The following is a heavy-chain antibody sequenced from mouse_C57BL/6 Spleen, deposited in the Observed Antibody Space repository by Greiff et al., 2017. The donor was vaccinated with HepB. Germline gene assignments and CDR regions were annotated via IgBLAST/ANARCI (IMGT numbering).Heavy chain of an antibody. CDR1: GFTFSDYG. CDR2: ISSGSSTI. J-gene: IGHJ2*01. Sequence: EVQLMESGGGLVKPGGSLKLSCAASGFTFSDYGMHWVRQAPEKGLEWVAYISSGSSTIYYADTVKGRFTISRDNAKNTLFLQMTSLRSEDTAMYYCARTGSPPYFDYWGQGTTLTVSS. V-gene: IGHV5-17*01. CDR3: ARTGSPPYFDY. D-gene: IGHD6-2*01.